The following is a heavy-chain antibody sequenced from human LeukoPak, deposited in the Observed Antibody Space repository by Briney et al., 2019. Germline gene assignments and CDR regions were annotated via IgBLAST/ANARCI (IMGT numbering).Heavy chain of an antibody. Sequence: GGSLRPSGAASAFTLSSNYMSFVRQTPREGQGCVSVIYSGGSTYYADSVKGRFTISRDKSKNTLYLQMSTLRAEDTAVYYCARAGRDWCYPYFDYWGQGTLVTVSS. J-gene: IGHJ4*02. CDR2: IYSGGST. CDR3: ARAGRDWCYPYFDY. CDR1: AFTLSSNY. D-gene: IGHD3/OR15-3a*01. V-gene: IGHV3-53*01.